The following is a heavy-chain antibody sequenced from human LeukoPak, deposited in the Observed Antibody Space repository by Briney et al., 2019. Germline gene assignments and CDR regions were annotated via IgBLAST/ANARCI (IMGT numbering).Heavy chain of an antibody. CDR2: INPNSGGT. D-gene: IGHD3-22*01. J-gene: IGHJ4*02. CDR1: GYTFTGYY. CDR3: ARGARQSSGYYYERD. V-gene: IGHV1-2*02. Sequence: GASVKVSCKASGYTFTGYYMHWVRQAPGQGLEWMGWINPNSGGTNYAQKFQGRVTMTRDTSISTAYMELSRLRSDDTAVYYCARGARQSSGYYYERDWGQGTLATVSS.